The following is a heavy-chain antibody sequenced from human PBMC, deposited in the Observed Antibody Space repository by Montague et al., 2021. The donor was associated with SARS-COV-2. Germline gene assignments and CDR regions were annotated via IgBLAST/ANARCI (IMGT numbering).Heavy chain of an antibody. CDR3: ARDRTTTAAAGDGFDY. Sequence: CAISGDSVSSNRAAWNWIRQPPSRGLEWLGRTYYRSKWYNNYALSVKSRITINPETSKNQFSLQLNSVAPEDTAIYYCARDRTTTAAAGDGFDYWGQGTLVTVSS. J-gene: IGHJ4*02. CDR2: TYYRSKWYN. D-gene: IGHD6-13*01. CDR1: GDSVSSNRAA. V-gene: IGHV6-1*01.